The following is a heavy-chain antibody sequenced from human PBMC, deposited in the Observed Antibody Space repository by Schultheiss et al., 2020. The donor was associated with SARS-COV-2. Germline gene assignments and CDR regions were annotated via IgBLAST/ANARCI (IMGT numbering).Heavy chain of an antibody. CDR1: GFTFSSYG. J-gene: IGHJ4*02. CDR3: AKDFSDYGEKPDY. D-gene: IGHD4-17*01. Sequence: GGSLRLSCAASGFTFSSYGMHWVRQAPGKGLEWVAVISYDGSNKYYADSVKGRFTISRDNAKNTLYLQMNSLRAEDTALYYCAKDFSDYGEKPDYWGQGTLVTVSS. CDR2: ISYDGSNK. V-gene: IGHV3-30*05.